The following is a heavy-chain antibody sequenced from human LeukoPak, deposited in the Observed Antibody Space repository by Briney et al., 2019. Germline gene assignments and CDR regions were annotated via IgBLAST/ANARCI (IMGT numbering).Heavy chain of an antibody. CDR3: ARALIVVVPAAMGY. D-gene: IGHD2-2*01. CDR2: INPNSGGT. Sequence: GASVKVSCKASGYTFTSYGISWVRQAPGQGLEWMGWINPNSGGTNYAQKFQGRVTMTRDTSISTAYMELSRLRSDDTAVYYCARALIVVVPAAMGYWGQGTLVTVSS. CDR1: GYTFTSYG. J-gene: IGHJ4*02. V-gene: IGHV1-2*02.